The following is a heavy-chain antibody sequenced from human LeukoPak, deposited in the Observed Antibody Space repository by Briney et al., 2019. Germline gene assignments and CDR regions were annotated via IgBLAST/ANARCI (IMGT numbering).Heavy chain of an antibody. V-gene: IGHV3-48*02. CDR1: GFTFSSYS. Sequence: GGSLRLSCAASGFTFSSYSMNWVRQAPGKGLEWVSYVSSGSSTIYYADSVKGRFTISRDNVKNSLYLQMNSLRDEDTAVYYCAREYRGEYYFAYWGQGTLVTVSS. CDR2: VSSGSSTI. J-gene: IGHJ4*02. CDR3: AREYRGEYYFAY. D-gene: IGHD3-10*01.